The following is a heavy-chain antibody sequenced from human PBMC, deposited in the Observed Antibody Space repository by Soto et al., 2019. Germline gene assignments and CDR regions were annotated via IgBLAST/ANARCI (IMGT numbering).Heavy chain of an antibody. CDR2: IYYRGYT. D-gene: IGHD3-3*01. J-gene: IGHJ4*02. Sequence: QVQLQESGPGLVKPSQTLSLTCTVSAGSITSGGYYWNWIRQHPGKGLQRIGYIYYRGYTYYNPSLKSRVTITVGTSKHQSSLKPSSVTAEDTAAYYCAREPTIWGQGTLVTVSS. V-gene: IGHV4-31*03. CDR1: AGSITSGGYY. CDR3: AREPTI.